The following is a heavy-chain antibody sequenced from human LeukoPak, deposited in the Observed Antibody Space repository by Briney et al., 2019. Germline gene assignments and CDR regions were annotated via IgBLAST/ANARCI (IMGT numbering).Heavy chain of an antibody. CDR3: ARDKAYCGGDCYTDRPTSYYYYYYGMDV. CDR2: IYYNGNT. J-gene: IGHJ6*02. CDR1: GGSISSYY. Sequence: SETLSLTCTVSGGSISSYYWSWVRQRPGKGLEWIGYIYYNGNTYYIPSLKSRLTISLDTSKNQFSLKMSSVTAADTAVYYCARDKAYCGGDCYTDRPTSYYYYYYGMDVWGQGTTVTVSS. D-gene: IGHD2-21*02. V-gene: IGHV4-59*06.